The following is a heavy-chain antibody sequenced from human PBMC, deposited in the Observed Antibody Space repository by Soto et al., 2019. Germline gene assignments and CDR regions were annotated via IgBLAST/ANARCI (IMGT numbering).Heavy chain of an antibody. V-gene: IGHV3-74*01. CDR3: ASLMIRETIDF. CDR2: INAEGTTT. Sequence: EVQLVESGGGLVQPGGSLRLSCAASGFTFGSYWMNWVRQAPGKGLAWVSRINAEGTTTFYADSVKGRFTISRDNAKNTLYLDMHSLGAEDTAVYFCASLMIRETIDFWGQGTLVTVSP. J-gene: IGHJ4*02. CDR1: GFTFGSYW. D-gene: IGHD3-10*01.